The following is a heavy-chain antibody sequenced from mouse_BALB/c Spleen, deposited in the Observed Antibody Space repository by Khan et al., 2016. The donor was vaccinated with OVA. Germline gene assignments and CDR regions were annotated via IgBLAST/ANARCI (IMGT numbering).Heavy chain of an antibody. Sequence: IQLVQSGPELVKPGDSVKMSCKASGYKFTSYVMHWVRQKPGQGLEWIGYINPYNDGTKYNEKFKGKATLTSDKSSSTAYMELSSLTSEDSAVYYCSREEEYYDSRVDYYAMNYWGQGTSVTVSS. CDR3: SREEEYYDSRVDYYAMNY. J-gene: IGHJ4*01. CDR1: GYKFTSYV. D-gene: IGHD1-1*01. V-gene: IGHV1S136*01. CDR2: INPYNDGT.